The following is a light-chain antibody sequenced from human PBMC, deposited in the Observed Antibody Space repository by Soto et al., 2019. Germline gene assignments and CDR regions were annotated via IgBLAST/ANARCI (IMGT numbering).Light chain of an antibody. J-gene: IGKJ1*01. CDR1: QSVSSSF. V-gene: IGKV3-20*01. CDR2: GAS. Sequence: EIVLAQSPGTLSLSPGESATLSCRASQSVSSSFLAWYQQEAGQAPRLLIYGASRRATGIPDRFSGSGSGTDFTLTISRLEPEDYAVYYCQQYVSSPRACGQGTKVEI. CDR3: QQYVSSPRA.